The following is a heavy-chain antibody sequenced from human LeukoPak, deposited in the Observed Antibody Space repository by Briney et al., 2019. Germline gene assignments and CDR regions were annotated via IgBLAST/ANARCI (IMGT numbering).Heavy chain of an antibody. CDR1: GYTFTGYY. CDR2: IIPIFGTA. CDR3: ARGGGYYYYDSSGYPKAPVAEYFQH. V-gene: IGHV1-69*13. J-gene: IGHJ1*01. Sequence: GASVKVSCKASGYTFTGYYMHWVRQAPGQGLEWMGGIIPIFGTANYAQKFQGRVTITADESTSTAYMELSSLRSEDTAVYYCARGGGYYYYDSSGYPKAPVAEYFQHWGQGTLVTVSS. D-gene: IGHD3-22*01.